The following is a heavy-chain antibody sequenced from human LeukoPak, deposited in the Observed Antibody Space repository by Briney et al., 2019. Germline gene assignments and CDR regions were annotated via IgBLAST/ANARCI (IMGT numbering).Heavy chain of an antibody. V-gene: IGHV3-74*01. J-gene: IGHJ5*02. CDR2: INVDGSDT. CDR3: VRDGSGLPPFDL. D-gene: IGHD2-2*03. CDR1: GFTFSSHW. Sequence: PGGSLRLSCAASGFTFSSHWMNWVRQAPGKGLKWVAHINVDGSDTDYADSVKGRFTISRDNARNTLYLQMNTLRAEDTAVYYCVRDGSGLPPFDLWGQGNLVTVSS.